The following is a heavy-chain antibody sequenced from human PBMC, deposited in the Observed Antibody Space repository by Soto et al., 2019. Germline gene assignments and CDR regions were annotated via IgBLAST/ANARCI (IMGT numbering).Heavy chain of an antibody. V-gene: IGHV3-30*04. D-gene: IGHD6-13*01. CDR3: AKVKGIAAGWGMDV. CDR1: GFTFSSFA. Sequence: QEQLVESGGGVVQPGRSLRLSCVASGFTFSSFAMHWVRQAPGKGLEWVAVMSYDGRNKNYADYVKGRVTISRDNSKNTLYPQMNSLRAEDTAVYYCAKVKGIAAGWGMDVWGQGTAVTVSS. J-gene: IGHJ6*02. CDR2: MSYDGRNK.